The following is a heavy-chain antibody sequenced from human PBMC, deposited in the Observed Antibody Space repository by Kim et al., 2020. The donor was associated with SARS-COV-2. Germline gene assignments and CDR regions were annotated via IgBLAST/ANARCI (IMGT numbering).Heavy chain of an antibody. Sequence: GGSLRLSCAASGFTFSSFGMTWVRQAPGKGLEWVSVVSSGGITSYVDSVKGRFTVSRDNSKSTLYLQMNSLRTEDTAVYYCAKGGILVGDYWGQGTLVTV. CDR3: AKGGILVGDY. CDR2: VSSGGIT. CDR1: GFTFSSFG. V-gene: IGHV3-23*01. J-gene: IGHJ4*02. D-gene: IGHD2-15*01.